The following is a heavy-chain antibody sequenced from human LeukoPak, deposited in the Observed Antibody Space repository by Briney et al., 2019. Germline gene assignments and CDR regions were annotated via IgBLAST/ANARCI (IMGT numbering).Heavy chain of an antibody. Sequence: SETLSLTCTVSGGSISSSSYYWGWIRQPPGKGLEWIGSIYYSGSTHYNPSLRSRVTISVDTSKNQVSLKLSSVSAADTAVYYCARQLGASGYDSPFCCWGQGTLVTVSS. V-gene: IGHV4-39*01. J-gene: IGHJ4*02. CDR2: IYYSGST. D-gene: IGHD5-12*01. CDR1: GGSISSSSYY. CDR3: ARQLGASGYDSPFCC.